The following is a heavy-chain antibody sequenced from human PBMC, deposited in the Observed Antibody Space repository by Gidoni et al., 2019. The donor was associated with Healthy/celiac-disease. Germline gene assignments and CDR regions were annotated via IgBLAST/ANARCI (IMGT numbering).Heavy chain of an antibody. CDR1: VGSISSGDYY. D-gene: IGHD5-12*01. J-gene: IGHJ3*02. CDR3: AGGYSGYGGAFDI. CDR2: IYYSGST. V-gene: IGHV4-30-4*01. Sequence: QVQLPESGPGLGKPSQTLSLTCTVSVGSISSGDYYWRWIRQPPGKGLECIGYIYYSGSTYYNPSLKSRVTISVDTSKNQFSLKLSSVTAADTAVYYCAGGYSGYGGAFDIWGQGTMVTVSS.